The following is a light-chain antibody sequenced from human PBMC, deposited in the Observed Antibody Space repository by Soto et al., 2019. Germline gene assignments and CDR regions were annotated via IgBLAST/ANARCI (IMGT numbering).Light chain of an antibody. Sequence: DIQLTQSPSFLSASVGDTVTITCRASQGMSTYLAWYQQKPGKVPKLLIRSASTLQSGVPPRFSGGGSGTEFTLTISKLQPDDYGIYYCQQLNGYLLAFGGGTNVEIK. CDR3: QQLNGYLLA. J-gene: IGKJ4*01. CDR1: QGMSTY. CDR2: SAS. V-gene: IGKV1-9*01.